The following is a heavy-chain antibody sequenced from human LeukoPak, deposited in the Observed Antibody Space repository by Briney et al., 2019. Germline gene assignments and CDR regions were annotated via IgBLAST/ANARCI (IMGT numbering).Heavy chain of an antibody. D-gene: IGHD5-18*01. J-gene: IGHJ4*02. Sequence: QAGGTLRLSCAASGFTFSSYAMSWVRQAPGKGLEWVSAISGSGGSTYYADSVKGRFTISRDNSKNTLYLQMNSLRAEDTAVYYCAKDTEGRYSYGHPQGPKFDYWGQGTLVTVSS. CDR2: ISGSGGST. CDR1: GFTFSSYA. V-gene: IGHV3-23*01. CDR3: AKDTEGRYSYGHPQGPKFDY.